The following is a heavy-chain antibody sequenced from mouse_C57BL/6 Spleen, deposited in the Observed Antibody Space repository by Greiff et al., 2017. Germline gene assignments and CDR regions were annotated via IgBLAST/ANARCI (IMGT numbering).Heavy chain of an antibody. Sequence: DAGGGLVQPKGSLKLSCAASGFSFNTYAMNWVRQAPGKGLAWVARIRSKSNNYATYYADSVKDRFSISSDDSESMLYLQMNNLKTEDTAMYYCVVQGITTVVATGAMDYWGQGTSVTVSS. CDR1: GFSFNTYA. CDR3: VVQGITTVVATGAMDY. V-gene: IGHV10-1*01. D-gene: IGHD1-1*01. J-gene: IGHJ4*01. CDR2: IRSKSNNYAT.